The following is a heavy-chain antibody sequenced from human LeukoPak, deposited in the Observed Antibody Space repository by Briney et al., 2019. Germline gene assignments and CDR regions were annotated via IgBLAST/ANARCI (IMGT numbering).Heavy chain of an antibody. J-gene: IGHJ6*02. V-gene: IGHV3-33*01. D-gene: IGHD5-18*01. CDR2: IWYDGSNK. Sequence: GGSLRLSCAASGFTFSSYGMHWVRQAPGKGLEWVAVIWYDGSNKYYADSVKGRFTISGDNSKNTLYLQMNSLRAEDTAVYYCAREPSAMVTGVLYYYGMDVWGQGTTVTVSS. CDR1: GFTFSSYG. CDR3: AREPSAMVTGVLYYYGMDV.